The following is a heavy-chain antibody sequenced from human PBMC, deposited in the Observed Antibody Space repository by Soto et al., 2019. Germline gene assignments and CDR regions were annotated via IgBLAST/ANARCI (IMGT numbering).Heavy chain of an antibody. V-gene: IGHV1-69*13. CDR3: ATSYGSGSYYKIYIDN. D-gene: IGHD3-10*01. Sequence: SVKVSCKASGGTLSSYAISWVRQAHGQGLEWMGGIIPIFGTANYAQKCQGRVTITADESTSTAYMELSSLRSEDTAVYYCATSYGSGSYYKIYIDNSAQGTLVTVSS. CDR2: IIPIFGTA. CDR1: GGTLSSYA. J-gene: IGHJ4*02.